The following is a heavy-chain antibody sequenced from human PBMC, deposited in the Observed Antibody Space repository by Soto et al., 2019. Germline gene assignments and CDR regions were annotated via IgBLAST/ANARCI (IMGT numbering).Heavy chain of an antibody. CDR1: GGSISSGGYY. D-gene: IGHD3-10*01. J-gene: IGHJ6*02. Sequence: PSETLSLTCTVSGGSISSGGYYWSWSRQHPGKGLEWTGYIYYSGSTYYNPPRKSRVTISVDTSKNQFSLKLSSVTAADTAVYYCARDPGDSEYYYYGMDVWGQGTTVTVSS. CDR3: ARDPGDSEYYYYGMDV. CDR2: IYYSGST. V-gene: IGHV4-31*03.